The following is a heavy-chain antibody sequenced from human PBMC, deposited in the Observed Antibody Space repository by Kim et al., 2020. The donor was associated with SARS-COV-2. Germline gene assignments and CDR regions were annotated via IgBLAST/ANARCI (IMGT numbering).Heavy chain of an antibody. V-gene: IGHV3-30*03. CDR3: VRAREKSFDQ. CDR2: ISNDESEK. J-gene: IGHJ4*02. Sequence: GGSLRLSCAASGFTFSDHGMHWVRQAPGKGLEWVAVISNDESEKNYVDSAKGRFTISRDNSKNTVDLQMDSLRVEDTAVYYCVRAREKSFDQWGQGTLVTVSS. CDR1: GFTFSDHG.